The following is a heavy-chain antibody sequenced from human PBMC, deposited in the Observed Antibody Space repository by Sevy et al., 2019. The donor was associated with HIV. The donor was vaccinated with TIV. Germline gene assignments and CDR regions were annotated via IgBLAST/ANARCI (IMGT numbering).Heavy chain of an antibody. V-gene: IGHV3-48*04. Sequence: GGSLRLSCAASGFTFSVYSMNWVRQAPGKGLEWLSYIGSSGSTIAYADSVKGRFTISRDNAWSSLYLQMNSLRAEDTAVYYCASATMIVVRGAFDIWGQGTMVTVSS. CDR1: GFTFSVYS. D-gene: IGHD3-22*01. CDR3: ASATMIVVRGAFDI. J-gene: IGHJ3*02. CDR2: IGSSGSTI.